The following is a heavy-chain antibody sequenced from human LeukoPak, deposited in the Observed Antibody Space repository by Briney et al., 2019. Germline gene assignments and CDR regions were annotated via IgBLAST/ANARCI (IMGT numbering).Heavy chain of an antibody. D-gene: IGHD3-22*01. CDR2: IIPIFGTA. CDR3: ARNNLYYDSFPDY. J-gene: IGHJ4*02. Sequence: ASVKVSCKASGGTFSSYAISWVRQAPGQGLEWMGGIIPIFGTANYAQKFQGRVTITADESTSTAYMELSSLRSEDTAVYYCARNNLYYDSFPDYWGQGTLVTVSS. CDR1: GGTFSSYA. V-gene: IGHV1-69*13.